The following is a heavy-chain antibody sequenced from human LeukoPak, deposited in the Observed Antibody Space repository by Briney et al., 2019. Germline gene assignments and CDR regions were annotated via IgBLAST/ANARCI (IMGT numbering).Heavy chain of an antibody. CDR1: GFTLSSYR. D-gene: IGHD6-19*01. Sequence: GGSLRLSCAASGFTLSSYRMNWVRQVPGKGLEWVSSISSSSSYIYYADSVKGRFTISRDNAKNSLYLQMNSLRAEDTAVYYCAREHEAVAGFDYWGQGTLVTVSS. J-gene: IGHJ4*02. V-gene: IGHV3-21*01. CDR3: AREHEAVAGFDY. CDR2: ISSSSSYI.